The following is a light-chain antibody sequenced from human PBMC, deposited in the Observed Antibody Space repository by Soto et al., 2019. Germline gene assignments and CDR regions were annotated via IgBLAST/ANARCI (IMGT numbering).Light chain of an antibody. CDR2: GAS. J-gene: IGKJ1*01. V-gene: IGKV3-15*01. CDR3: QQYNNWRT. Sequence: EIVLTQSTGTLSLSPGERATLSCRASQSVRSNLAWYQQKPGQAPRLLIYGASTRATGIPARFSGIGSGTEFTLTISSLKSEDFAVDYCQQYNNWRTFGQGTKVDIK. CDR1: QSVRSN.